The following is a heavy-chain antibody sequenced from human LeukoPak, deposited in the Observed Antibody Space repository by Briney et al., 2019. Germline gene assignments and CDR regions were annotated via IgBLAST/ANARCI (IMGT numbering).Heavy chain of an antibody. Sequence: PSETLSLTCTVSGGSISSYYWSWIRQPPGKGLEWIGYIYYSGSTNYNPSLKSRVTISVDTSKNQFSLKLSSVTAADTAVYYCARLKGIAVAGTYYYYYMDVWGKGTTVTVSS. V-gene: IGHV4-59*01. D-gene: IGHD6-19*01. CDR3: ARLKGIAVAGTYYYYYMDV. CDR2: IYYSGST. J-gene: IGHJ6*03. CDR1: GGSISSYY.